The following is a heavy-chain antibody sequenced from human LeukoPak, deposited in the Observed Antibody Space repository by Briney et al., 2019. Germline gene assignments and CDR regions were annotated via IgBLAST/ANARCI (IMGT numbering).Heavy chain of an antibody. D-gene: IGHD2-2*01. CDR3: AREGTSTSPLDY. CDR1: GFTFSSYW. CDR2: INSDGSST. Sequence: GGSLRLSCAASGFTFSSYWMHWVRQAPGKGLVWVSRINSDGSSTSYADSVKGRFTISRDNAKNTLYLQMNSLRAEDTAVYYCAREGTSTSPLDYWGQGTLVTVSS. J-gene: IGHJ4*02. V-gene: IGHV3-74*01.